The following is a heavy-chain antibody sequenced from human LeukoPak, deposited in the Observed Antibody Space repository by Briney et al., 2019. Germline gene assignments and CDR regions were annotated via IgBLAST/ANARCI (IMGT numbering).Heavy chain of an antibody. V-gene: IGHV3-21*01. D-gene: IGHD2-15*01. Sequence: GGSLRLSCPASGFTFSTYSMNWVRQAPGKGLEWVSSISSSSSYIYYADSVKGRFTISRDNAKTSLYLQMNSLRAEDTAMYDCARDRVAATRNYYYYGMDDWGQGTTVTVSS. J-gene: IGHJ6*02. CDR3: ARDRVAATRNYYYYGMDD. CDR2: ISSSSSYI. CDR1: GFTFSTYS.